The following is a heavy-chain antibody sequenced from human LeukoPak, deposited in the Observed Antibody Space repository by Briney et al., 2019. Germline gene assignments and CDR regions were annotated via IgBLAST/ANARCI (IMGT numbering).Heavy chain of an antibody. Sequence: GRSLRLSCAASGFTFSSYAMSWVRHAPGKGMEWVSAISGSGGSTYYADSVKGRFTISRDNSKNKLYLQMNSLRAEDTAVYYCAKVGATGNYYYYMDVWGKGTTVTVSS. V-gene: IGHV3-23*01. CDR3: AKVGATGNYYYYMDV. D-gene: IGHD1-26*01. CDR1: GFTFSSYA. CDR2: ISGSGGST. J-gene: IGHJ6*03.